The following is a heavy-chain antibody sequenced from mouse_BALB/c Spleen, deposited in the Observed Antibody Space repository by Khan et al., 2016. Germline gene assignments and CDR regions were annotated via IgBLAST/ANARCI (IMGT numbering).Heavy chain of an antibody. CDR3: ARHGDYGYYAMDY. D-gene: IGHD1-2*01. V-gene: IGHV5-12-2*01. Sequence: EVELVESGGGLVQPGGSLKLSCAASGFTFSSYTMSWVRQTPEKRLEWVAYISHGGGSTYYPDTVKGRFTISRDKAKTTLYLQMSSLKSEDTAMYYCARHGDYGYYAMDYWGQGTSVTVSS. CDR2: ISHGGGST. J-gene: IGHJ4*01. CDR1: GFTFSSYT.